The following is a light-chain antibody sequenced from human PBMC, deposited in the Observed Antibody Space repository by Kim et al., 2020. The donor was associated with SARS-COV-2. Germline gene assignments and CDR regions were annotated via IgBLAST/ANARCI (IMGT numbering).Light chain of an antibody. Sequence: LSASVGDRVTITCRASRSISYWLAWHQQKPEKAPTLLIYAASTLQSGVPSRFSGSGSGTESTLTISSLQADDFATYHCQQYNSYYSFGQGTKLEI. J-gene: IGKJ2*03. CDR1: RSISYW. CDR2: AAS. CDR3: QQYNSYYS. V-gene: IGKV1-5*01.